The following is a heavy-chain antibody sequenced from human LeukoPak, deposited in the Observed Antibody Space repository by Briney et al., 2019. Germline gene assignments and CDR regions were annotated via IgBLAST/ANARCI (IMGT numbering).Heavy chain of an antibody. D-gene: IGHD3-22*01. CDR1: GGSISCSSYY. CDR2: IYYSGST. Sequence: SETLSLTCTVSGGSISCSSYYWGWIRQPRGKGLEWIGSIYYSGSTYYNPSLKSRVTISVYTSKNQFSLKLSSVTAADTAVYYCARDRYYYDSSGCYDYWGQGTLVTVSS. J-gene: IGHJ4*02. CDR3: ARDRYYYDSSGCYDY. V-gene: IGHV4-39*07.